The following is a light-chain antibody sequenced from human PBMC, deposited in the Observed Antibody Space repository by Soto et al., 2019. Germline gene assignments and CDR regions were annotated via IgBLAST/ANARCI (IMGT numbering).Light chain of an antibody. CDR1: QSLGTN. CDR2: GAS. Sequence: EIVMRQSPATLSVSPGERATLSCRASQSLGTNLAWFQQKPGQAPRLLIRGASTRATGTPARFSGSGSGTEFTLTISSLQSEDFAVYYCQQYNMWPRTFGQGTKVDIK. V-gene: IGKV3-15*01. J-gene: IGKJ1*01. CDR3: QQYNMWPRT.